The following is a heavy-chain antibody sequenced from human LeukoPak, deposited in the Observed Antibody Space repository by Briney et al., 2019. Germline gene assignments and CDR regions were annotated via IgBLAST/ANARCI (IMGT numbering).Heavy chain of an antibody. D-gene: IGHD6-13*01. CDR2: INHSGST. Sequence: PSETLSPTCAVYGGSFSGYYWSWIRQPPGKGLEWIGEINHSGSTNYNPSLKSRVTISVDTSKNQFSLKLSSVTAADTAVYYCARGRPSPLREAKVAAAGQTDYWGQGTLVTVSS. V-gene: IGHV4-34*01. CDR1: GGSFSGYY. J-gene: IGHJ4*02. CDR3: ARGRPSPLREAKVAAAGQTDY.